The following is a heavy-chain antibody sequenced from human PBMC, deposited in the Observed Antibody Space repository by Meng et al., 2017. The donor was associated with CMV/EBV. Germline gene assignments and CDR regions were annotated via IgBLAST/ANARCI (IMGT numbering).Heavy chain of an antibody. V-gene: IGHV1-69*10. Sequence: GGSLRLSCKASGGTFSSYAISWVRQAPGQGLEWMGGIIPILGIANYAQKFQGRVTITADKSTSTAYMELSSLRSEDTAVYYCARPPDTRRDYYDFWSGYYFAYWGQGTLVTVSS. D-gene: IGHD3-3*01. CDR3: ARPPDTRRDYYDFWSGYYFAY. CDR1: GGTFSSYA. J-gene: IGHJ4*02. CDR2: IIPILGIA.